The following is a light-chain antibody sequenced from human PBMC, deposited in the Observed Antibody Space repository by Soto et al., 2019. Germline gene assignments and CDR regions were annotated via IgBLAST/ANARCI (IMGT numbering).Light chain of an antibody. CDR3: QQYHAFPGT. V-gene: IGKV1-5*03. CDR1: QSINSW. J-gene: IGKJ1*01. Sequence: DIQMTQSPSTLSASIGDRVTITCRARQSINSWLAWHQQKPGKAPKLLIYKASYLEGGVPSRFSGSASGTEFTLTISSLQPDDFATYYCQQYHAFPGTFGQGTRVEIK. CDR2: KAS.